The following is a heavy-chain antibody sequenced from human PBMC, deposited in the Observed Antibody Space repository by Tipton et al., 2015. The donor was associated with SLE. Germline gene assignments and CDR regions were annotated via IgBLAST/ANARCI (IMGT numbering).Heavy chain of an antibody. CDR1: GFTFRDYG. CDR2: IWYDGSNE. CDR3: ARDLGIALYGMDV. D-gene: IGHD6-13*01. Sequence: SLRLSCAASGFTFRDYGMHWVRQAPGKRLEWVATIWYDGSNEYYADSVKGRFTISRDNSKNTLYLQMNSLRAEDTAVYYCARDLGIALYGMDVWGQGTTVTVSS. V-gene: IGHV3-30*19. J-gene: IGHJ6*02.